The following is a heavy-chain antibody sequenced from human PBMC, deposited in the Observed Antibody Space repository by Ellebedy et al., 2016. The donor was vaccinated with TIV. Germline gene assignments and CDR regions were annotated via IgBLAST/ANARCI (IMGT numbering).Heavy chain of an antibody. Sequence: AASVKVSCKASGYPFTSYDINWVRQATGQGIEWMGWMNPNSGNTGYAQRFQGRVTMTRNTSISTAYMELSSLRSEDTAVYYCARGISGWSQGVWFDPWGQGTLVTVSS. D-gene: IGHD6-19*01. CDR2: MNPNSGNT. CDR3: ARGISGWSQGVWFDP. CDR1: GYPFTSYD. J-gene: IGHJ5*02. V-gene: IGHV1-8*01.